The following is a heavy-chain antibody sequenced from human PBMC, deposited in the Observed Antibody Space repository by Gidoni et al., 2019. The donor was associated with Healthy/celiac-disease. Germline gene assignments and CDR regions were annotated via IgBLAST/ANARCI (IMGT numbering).Heavy chain of an antibody. Sequence: CVRQASGQGLEWKGWMNPNSGNTGYAHKFQGGITMTRNTSKRTTYMELISLRSEDTAVYYCALEACEGGHWELDPWGQGTLVTVSS. V-gene: IGHV1-8*01. CDR3: ALEACEGGHWELDP. CDR2: MNPNSGNT. J-gene: IGHJ5*02. D-gene: IGHD1-26*01.